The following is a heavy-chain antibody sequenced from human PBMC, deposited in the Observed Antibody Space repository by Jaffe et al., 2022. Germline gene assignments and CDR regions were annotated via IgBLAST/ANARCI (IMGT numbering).Heavy chain of an antibody. J-gene: IGHJ6*03. CDR3: AHSYSPNYYDSSGYYPPYYYYYYMDV. CDR2: IYWDDDK. Sequence: QITLKESGPTLVKPTQTLTLTCTFSGFSLSTSGVGVGWIRQPPGKALEWLALIYWDDDKRYSPSLKSRLTITKDTSKNQVVLTMTNMDPVDTATYYCAHSYSPNYYDSSGYYPPYYYYYYMDVWGKGTTVTVSS. V-gene: IGHV2-5*02. CDR1: GFSLSTSGVG. D-gene: IGHD3-22*01.